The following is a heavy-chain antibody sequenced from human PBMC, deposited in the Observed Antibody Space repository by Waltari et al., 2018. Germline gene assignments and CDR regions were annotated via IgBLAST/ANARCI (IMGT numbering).Heavy chain of an antibody. J-gene: IGHJ5*02. Sequence: QVQLQESGPGLVRLSETLSLTCDVSGYFINTGFFWGWVRQPPGKRLEWIGNIYYDGTTYYNPSLSHRLMISLDTSKNQFSLRLNFVDVADTAVYYCARQTLGYCTSAACRRLETWGQGILVTVSS. CDR1: GYFINTGFF. V-gene: IGHV4-38-2*01. D-gene: IGHD2-2*03. CDR3: ARQTLGYCTSAACRRLET. CDR2: IYYDGTT.